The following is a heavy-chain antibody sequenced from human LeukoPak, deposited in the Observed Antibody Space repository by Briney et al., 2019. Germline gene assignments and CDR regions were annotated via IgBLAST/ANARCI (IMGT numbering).Heavy chain of an antibody. Sequence: PGASLKISCKGSGSSFTSYWIGWVRPLPGKGLEWMGIIYPGDSDTKYSPSFQGQVTISADKSISTAYLQWSSLKASDTAMYYCARRDYGGKHFDYWGQGTLVTVSS. V-gene: IGHV5-51*01. CDR1: GSSFTSYW. J-gene: IGHJ4*02. D-gene: IGHD4-23*01. CDR2: IYPGDSDT. CDR3: ARRDYGGKHFDY.